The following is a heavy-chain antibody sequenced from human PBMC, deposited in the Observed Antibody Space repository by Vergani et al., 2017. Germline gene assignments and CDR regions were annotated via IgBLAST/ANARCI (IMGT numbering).Heavy chain of an antibody. CDR2: VSTSSSYI. CDR3: ARGGAFWSDWYFDI. Sequence: EVQLVESGGGLVKPGGSLRLSCAASEFSFSSYSMNWVRRAPGKGLEWVSSVSTSSSYIYYADSVRGRFTISRDNAKNSLFLQMNSLRAEDTAVYYYARGGAFWSDWYFDIWGRGTLVTVSS. D-gene: IGHD3-3*01. V-gene: IGHV3-21*01. CDR1: EFSFSSYS. J-gene: IGHJ2*01.